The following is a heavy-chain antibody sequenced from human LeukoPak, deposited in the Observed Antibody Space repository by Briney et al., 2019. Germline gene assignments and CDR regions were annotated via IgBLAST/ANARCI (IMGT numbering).Heavy chain of an antibody. CDR1: GFAFSNYW. V-gene: IGHV3-7*01. J-gene: IGHJ4*02. Sequence: GGSLRLSCTASGFAFSNYWMIWVRQAPGKGLEWVANIKQDGSEKYYVDSVRGRFTISRDNAKNSLYLQMNSLRAEDTAVYYCANYKRGYSGSSDYWGQGTLVTVSS. CDR2: IKQDGSEK. CDR3: ANYKRGYSGSSDY. D-gene: IGHD5-12*01.